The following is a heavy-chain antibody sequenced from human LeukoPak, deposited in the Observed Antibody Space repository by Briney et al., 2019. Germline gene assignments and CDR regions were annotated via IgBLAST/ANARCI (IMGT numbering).Heavy chain of an antibody. D-gene: IGHD3-10*01. Sequence: ASVKVSCKTSGYRFITFGINWVRQAPGQGLEWMGWVSAYDGNTASAQKFQGRVTMTTDTSTSTAYMELRSLRSDDTAVYYCARDGYGSGRGFFDYWGQGTLVVVSS. J-gene: IGHJ4*02. V-gene: IGHV1-18*01. CDR3: ARDGYGSGRGFFDY. CDR2: VSAYDGNT. CDR1: GYRFITFG.